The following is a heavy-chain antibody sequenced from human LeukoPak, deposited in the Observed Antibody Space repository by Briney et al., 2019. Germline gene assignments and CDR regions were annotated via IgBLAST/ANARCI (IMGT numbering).Heavy chain of an antibody. CDR1: GGSISSYY. CDR3: ALTKNYYDSSGYYMDY. Sequence: SETLSLTCTVSGGSISSYYWSWIRQPPGKGLEWIGYIYYSGSTNYNPSLKSRVTISVDTSKNQFSLKLSSVTVADTAVYYCALTKNYYDSSGYYMDYWGQGTLVTVSS. J-gene: IGHJ4*02. CDR2: IYYSGST. V-gene: IGHV4-59*08. D-gene: IGHD3-22*01.